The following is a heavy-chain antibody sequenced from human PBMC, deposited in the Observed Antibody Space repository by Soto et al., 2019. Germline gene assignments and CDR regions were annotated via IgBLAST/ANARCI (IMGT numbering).Heavy chain of an antibody. D-gene: IGHD6-19*01. V-gene: IGHV4-31*03. Sequence: SETLSLTCTVSGGSISSGGYYWSWIRQHPGKGLEWIGYIYYGGSTYYNPSLKSRVTISVDTSKNQFSLKLSSVTAADTAVYYCARDRSEHSSGWADYFDYWGQGTLVTVSS. CDR3: ARDRSEHSSGWADYFDY. CDR2: IYYGGST. CDR1: GGSISSGGYY. J-gene: IGHJ4*02.